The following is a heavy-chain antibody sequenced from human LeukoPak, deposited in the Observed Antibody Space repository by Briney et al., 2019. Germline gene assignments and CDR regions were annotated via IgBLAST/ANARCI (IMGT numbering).Heavy chain of an antibody. D-gene: IGHD3-10*01. V-gene: IGHV1-18*01. CDR2: ISAYNGNT. Sequence: ASVKVSCKASGYTFTSYGISWVRQAPGQGLEWMGWISAYNGNTNYAQKLQGRVTMTRNTSISTAYMELSSLRSEDTAVYYCARAPKITMVRGAKPYYFDYWGQGTLVTVSS. CDR3: ARAPKITMVRGAKPYYFDY. CDR1: GYTFTSYG. J-gene: IGHJ4*02.